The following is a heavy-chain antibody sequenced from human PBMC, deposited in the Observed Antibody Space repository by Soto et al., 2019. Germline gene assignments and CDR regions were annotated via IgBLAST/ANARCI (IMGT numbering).Heavy chain of an antibody. Sequence: QLQLQESGSGLVKPSQTLSLTCAVSSGAISSGGYSWSWIRQPPGKGLEWIGYIYHSGSTYYNPSLKSRVTISVDRSKNQFSLKLSSVTAADTAVYYCARSQTPVTSYDYWGQGTLVIVSS. CDR2: IYHSGST. D-gene: IGHD4-17*01. CDR1: SGAISSGGYS. J-gene: IGHJ4*02. V-gene: IGHV4-30-2*01. CDR3: ARSQTPVTSYDY.